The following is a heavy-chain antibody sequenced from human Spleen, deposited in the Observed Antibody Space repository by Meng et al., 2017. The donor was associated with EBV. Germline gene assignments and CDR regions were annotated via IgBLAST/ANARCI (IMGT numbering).Heavy chain of an antibody. Sequence: QLQLRESGPGQGKPSEXLSRTCTVSGDSISSFYYWGWIRQPPGRGLEWIGSVHYTGSTYYSPSLKSRVTVSVDTSKNQFSLRLTSVTAADTAVYYCARPFPSWQSPRLDPFGAWGQVTLVTVSS. CDR2: VHYTGST. V-gene: IGHV4-39*01. J-gene: IGHJ5*02. D-gene: IGHD1-1*01. CDR1: GDSISSFYY. CDR3: ARPFPSWQSPRLDPFGA.